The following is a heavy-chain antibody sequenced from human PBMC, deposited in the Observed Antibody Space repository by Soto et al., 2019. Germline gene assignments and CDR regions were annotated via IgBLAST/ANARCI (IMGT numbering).Heavy chain of an antibody. Sequence: SETLSLTCTVSGGSVSSGSYYWSWIRQPPGKGLEWIGYIYYSGSTNYNPSLKSRVTISVDTSKNQFSLKLSSVTAADTAVYYCARKTSGYSYGLYYYYGMDVWGQGTTVTV. CDR3: ARKTSGYSYGLYYYYGMDV. D-gene: IGHD5-18*01. CDR2: IYYSGST. CDR1: GGSVSSGSYY. J-gene: IGHJ6*01. V-gene: IGHV4-61*01.